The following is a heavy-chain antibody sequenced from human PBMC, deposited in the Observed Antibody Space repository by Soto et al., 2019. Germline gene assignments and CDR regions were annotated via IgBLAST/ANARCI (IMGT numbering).Heavy chain of an antibody. CDR1: GFTFSGSH. CDR3: VPFCPDGVCYSDFDY. J-gene: IGHJ4*02. Sequence: EVQLVESGGGLVQPGGSLKLSCAASGFTFSGSHIHWVRQASGKGLEWVGRIGDKPDNYGTLDVASVTGRFTVSRDDSRNTEFLQMNSLKAEDKAVYYCVPFCPDGVCYSDFDYWGQGTLVAVSS. D-gene: IGHD2-8*01. V-gene: IGHV3-73*02. CDR2: IGDKPDNYGT.